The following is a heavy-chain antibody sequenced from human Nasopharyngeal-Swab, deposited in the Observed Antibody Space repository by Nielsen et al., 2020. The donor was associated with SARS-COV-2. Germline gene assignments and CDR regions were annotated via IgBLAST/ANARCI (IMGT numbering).Heavy chain of an antibody. Sequence: RQAPGKGLERIGYIYYSGSTNYNPSLKSRVTISVDTSKNQFSLKLSSVTAADTAVYYCARGGGGGITIFGVPTTYYYYYGMDVWGQGTTVTVSS. CDR2: IYYSGST. CDR3: ARGGGGGITIFGVPTTYYYYYGMDV. D-gene: IGHD3-3*01. J-gene: IGHJ6*02. V-gene: IGHV4-59*01.